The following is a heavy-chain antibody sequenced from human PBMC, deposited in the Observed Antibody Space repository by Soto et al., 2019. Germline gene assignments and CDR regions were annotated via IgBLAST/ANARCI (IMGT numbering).Heavy chain of an antibody. V-gene: IGHV3-11*06. CDR3: ARVAGAEAGYYAFDI. CDR1: GFTFSDYY. CDR2: ISSSSSYT. J-gene: IGHJ3*02. Sequence: PGGSLRLSCAASGFTFSDYYMSWIRQAPGKGLEWVSYISSSSSYTNYADSVKGRFTISRDNAKNSLYLQMNSLRAEDTAVYCCARVAGAEAGYYAFDIWGQGTMVTVSS. D-gene: IGHD6-13*01.